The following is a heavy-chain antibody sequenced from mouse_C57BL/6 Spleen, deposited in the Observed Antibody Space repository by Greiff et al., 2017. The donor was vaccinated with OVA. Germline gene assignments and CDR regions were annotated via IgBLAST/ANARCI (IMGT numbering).Heavy chain of an antibody. CDR3: AHYYGSSYGYFDG. CDR1: GYTFTSYW. Sequence: VQLQQSGAELAKPGASVKLSCKASGYTFTSYWMHWVKQRPGQGLEWIGYINPSSGYTKYNQKFKDKATLTADKSSSTAYMQLSSLTYEDSAVYYCAHYYGSSYGYFDGWGTGTTVTVSS. J-gene: IGHJ1*03. CDR2: INPSSGYT. D-gene: IGHD1-1*01. V-gene: IGHV1-7*01.